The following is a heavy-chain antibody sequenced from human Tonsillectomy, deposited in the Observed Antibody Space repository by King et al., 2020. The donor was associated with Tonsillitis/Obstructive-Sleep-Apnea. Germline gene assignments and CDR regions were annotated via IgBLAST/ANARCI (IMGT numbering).Heavy chain of an antibody. CDR3: GRGLYGDY. CDR1: GYSFTSYG. J-gene: IGHJ4*02. Sequence: VQLVESGAEVKKPGASVKVSCKATGYSFTSYGISWVRQAPGQGREWMGWSSTSTGNTDYPQKLQGRVTMTADTSTSTAYMELRSLRSDDTAVYYCGRGLYGDYWGQGTLVTVSS. CDR2: SSTSTGNT. D-gene: IGHD3-16*01. V-gene: IGHV1-18*01.